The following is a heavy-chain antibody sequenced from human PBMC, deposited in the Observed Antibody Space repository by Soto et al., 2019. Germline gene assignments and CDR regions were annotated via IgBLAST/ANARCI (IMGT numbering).Heavy chain of an antibody. CDR1: GGSISSYY. CDR2: IYYSGST. V-gene: IGHV4-59*01. J-gene: IGHJ3*02. Sequence: ETLSLTCTVSGGSISSYYWSWIRQPPGKGLEWIGYIYYSGSTNYNPSLKSRVTISVDTSKNQFSLKLSSVTAADTAVYYCARAPPIAGRLAFDIWGQGTMVTVSS. D-gene: IGHD6-6*01. CDR3: ARAPPIAGRLAFDI.